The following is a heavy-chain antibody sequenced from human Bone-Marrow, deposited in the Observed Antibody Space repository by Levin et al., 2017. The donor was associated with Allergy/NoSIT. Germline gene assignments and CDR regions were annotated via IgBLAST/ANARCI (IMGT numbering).Heavy chain of an antibody. J-gene: IGHJ5*02. V-gene: IGHV4-39*01. CDR1: GGSISSANYY. Sequence: SQTLSLTCTVSGGSISSANYYWTWIRQSPGKGLEWFGSIFYTGSTYYTPSLKSRLTISIDTSKNQFSLLLKSVTAGDAAVYYCARGEYSSGWFDTWGQGTLVTVSS. CDR2: IFYTGST. D-gene: IGHD6-19*01. CDR3: ARGEYSSGWFDT.